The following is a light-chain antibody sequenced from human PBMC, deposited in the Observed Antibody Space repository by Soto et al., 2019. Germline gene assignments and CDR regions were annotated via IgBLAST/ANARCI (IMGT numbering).Light chain of an antibody. V-gene: IGLV2-14*01. Sequence: QSALTQPASVSGSPGQSITMSCTGTSSDVGSYNYVAWYQQFPGKTPKLMIYEVRNRPSGVSSRFSGSKSGNTASLTISGLQAEDEADYYCISYTGSDTSYVFGTGTKVTVL. CDR2: EVR. J-gene: IGLJ1*01. CDR3: ISYTGSDTSYV. CDR1: SSDVGSYNY.